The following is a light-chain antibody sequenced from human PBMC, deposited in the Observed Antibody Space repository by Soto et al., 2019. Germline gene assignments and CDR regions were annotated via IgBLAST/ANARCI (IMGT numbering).Light chain of an antibody. V-gene: IGKV2-28*01. J-gene: IGKJ2*01. Sequence: DIVMTQSPLSLPVTPGEPASISCRSSQSLLHSNGYNYLDWYLQKPGQSPQLLIYLGSNRASGVPDRFSGSGSGTDFTLTISRVEAEYVGVYYCMQALQTPTFGQGTTLEIK. CDR2: LGS. CDR1: QSLLHSNGYNY. CDR3: MQALQTPT.